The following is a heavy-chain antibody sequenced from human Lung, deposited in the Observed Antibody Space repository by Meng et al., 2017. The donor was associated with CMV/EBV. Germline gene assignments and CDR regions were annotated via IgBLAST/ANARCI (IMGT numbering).Heavy chain of an antibody. D-gene: IGHD6-13*01. J-gene: IGHJ6*02. CDR2: ISYDGSNK. V-gene: IGHV3-30-3*01. CDR3: ERVSRGSWYYSHGDYYYGIDD. Sequence: SXKISXAASGFTFSSYAMHWVRQAPGKGLEWVAVISYDGSNKYYADSVKGRFTISRDNSKNTLYLQMNSLRAEDTALYSCERVSRGSWYYSHGDYYYGIDDWGQGTTVTVSS. CDR1: GFTFSSYA.